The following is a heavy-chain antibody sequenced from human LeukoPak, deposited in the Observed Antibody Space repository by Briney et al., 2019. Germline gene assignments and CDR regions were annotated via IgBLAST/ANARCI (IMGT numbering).Heavy chain of an antibody. CDR3: ARGLRYFDWLLSYYFDY. Sequence: PGGSLRLSCAASGFTFSSYDMHWVRQATGKGLEWVSAIGTAGDTYYAGSVKGRFTISRENAKNSLYLQMNSLRAGDTAVYYCARGLRYFDWLLSYYFDYWGQGTLVTVSS. CDR2: IGTAGDT. V-gene: IGHV3-13*01. J-gene: IGHJ4*02. D-gene: IGHD3-9*01. CDR1: GFTFSSYD.